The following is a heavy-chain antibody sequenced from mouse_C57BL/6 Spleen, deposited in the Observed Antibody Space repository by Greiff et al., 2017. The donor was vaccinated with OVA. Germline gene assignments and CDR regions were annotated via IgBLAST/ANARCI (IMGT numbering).Heavy chain of an antibody. Sequence: EVNAVESGGDLVKPGGSLKLSCAASGFTFSSYGMSWVRQTPDKRLEWVATISSGGSYTYYPDSVKGRFTISRDNAKNTLYLQMSSLKSEDTAMYYCGRHEDPQYYGSSAFYWYFDVWGTGTTGTVSS. J-gene: IGHJ1*03. CDR1: GFTFSSYG. CDR3: GRHEDPQYYGSSAFYWYFDV. V-gene: IGHV5-6*01. D-gene: IGHD1-1*01. CDR2: ISSGGSYT.